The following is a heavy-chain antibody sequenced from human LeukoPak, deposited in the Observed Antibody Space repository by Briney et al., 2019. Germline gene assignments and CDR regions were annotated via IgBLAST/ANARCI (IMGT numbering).Heavy chain of an antibody. CDR3: ARVGDGSGSYYPYYYYYGMDV. Sequence: KPGGSLRLSCAASGFTFSSYSMNWDRQAPGKGLEWVSSISSSSSYIYYADSVKGRFIISRDNAENSLYLQMNSLRAEDTAVYYCARVGDGSGSYYPYYYYYGMDVWGKGTTVTVSS. V-gene: IGHV3-21*01. CDR1: GFTFSSYS. J-gene: IGHJ6*04. CDR2: ISSSSSYI. D-gene: IGHD3-10*01.